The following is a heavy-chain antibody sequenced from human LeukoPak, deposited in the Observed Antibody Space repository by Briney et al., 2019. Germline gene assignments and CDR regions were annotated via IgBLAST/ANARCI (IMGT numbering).Heavy chain of an antibody. CDR3: ARDRGGDSSSWYDAFDI. CDR1: GFTFSSYS. D-gene: IGHD6-13*01. CDR2: ISSSSSYI. J-gene: IGHJ3*02. Sequence: PGGSLRLSCAASGFTFSSYSMNWVRQAPGKGLEWVSSISSSSSYIYYADSVKGRLTISRDNAKNSLYLQMNSLRAEDTAVYYCARDRGGDSSSWYDAFDIWGQGTMVTVSS. V-gene: IGHV3-21*01.